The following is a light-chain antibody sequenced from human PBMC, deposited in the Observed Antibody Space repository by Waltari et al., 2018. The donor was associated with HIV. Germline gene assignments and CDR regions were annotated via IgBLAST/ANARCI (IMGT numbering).Light chain of an antibody. CDR3: CSYAGSNTLV. CDR2: DVT. J-gene: IGLJ2*01. Sequence: QSALTQPRSVSGSPRQSVTISCAGTSSDGGDSNYVSWYQQHPGKAPKLMIYDVTKRPPGVPDRFSGSRSGNTASLTISGLQAEDEADYYCCSYAGSNTLVFGGGTKLTVL. V-gene: IGLV2-11*01. CDR1: SSDGGDSNY.